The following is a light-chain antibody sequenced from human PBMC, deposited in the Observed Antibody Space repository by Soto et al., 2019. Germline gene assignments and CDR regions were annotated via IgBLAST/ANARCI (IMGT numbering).Light chain of an antibody. V-gene: IGLV1-47*01. J-gene: IGLJ2*01. CDR3: ASWDDSLSVPI. Sequence: QSVLTQPPSASGTPGQRVTIYCSGSRSDIGSNYVYWYQHLPGMAPKLLIYRNDQRPSGVPDRISGSKSGTSASLAIIGLRSEDEAEYYCASWDDSLSVPIFGGGTKVTVL. CDR1: RSDIGSNY. CDR2: RND.